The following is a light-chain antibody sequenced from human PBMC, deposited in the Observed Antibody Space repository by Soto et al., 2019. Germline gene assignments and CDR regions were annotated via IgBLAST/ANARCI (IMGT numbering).Light chain of an antibody. V-gene: IGLV1-40*01. CDR2: GNN. Sequence: QSVLTQPPSVSGARGQKVTISCTRSSSNIGAAYDVHWYQHLPGTAPKLLIYGNNNRPSGVPDRFSGSKSGTSASLAITGLQAEDEADYYCQSYDSSRSGWVFGGGTKLTVL. CDR3: QSYDSSRSGWV. J-gene: IGLJ3*02. CDR1: SSNIGAAYD.